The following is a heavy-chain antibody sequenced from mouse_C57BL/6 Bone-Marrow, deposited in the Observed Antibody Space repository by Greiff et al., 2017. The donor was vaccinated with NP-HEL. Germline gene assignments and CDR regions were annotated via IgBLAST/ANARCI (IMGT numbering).Heavy chain of an antibody. CDR1: GYTFTDYY. CDR2: INPNNGGT. CDR3: ARDYSNFDY. Sequence: EVQLQQSGPELVKPGASVKISCKASGYTFTDYYMNWVKQSRGKSLEWIGDINPNNGGTSYNQKFKGKATLTVDKSSSSAYMELRSLTSEDSAVYYCARDYSNFDYWGQGTTLTVSS. J-gene: IGHJ2*01. V-gene: IGHV1-26*01. D-gene: IGHD2-5*01.